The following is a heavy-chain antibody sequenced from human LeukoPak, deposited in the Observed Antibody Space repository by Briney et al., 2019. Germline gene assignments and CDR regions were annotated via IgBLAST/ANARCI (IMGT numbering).Heavy chain of an antibody. Sequence: ASVKASCKASGYTFTRYYMHWVRQAPGQGLEWRGWINPNSSGTNYAQKVQGRVTMTRDTSISTAYMELSRLRSDDTAVYYCARDNSGSPNYYFDYWGQGTLVTVSS. CDR3: ARDNSGSPNYYFDY. CDR2: INPNSSGT. J-gene: IGHJ4*02. D-gene: IGHD5-12*01. V-gene: IGHV1-2*02. CDR1: GYTFTRYY.